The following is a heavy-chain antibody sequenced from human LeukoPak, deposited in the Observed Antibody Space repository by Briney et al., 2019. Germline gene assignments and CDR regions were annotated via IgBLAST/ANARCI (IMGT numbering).Heavy chain of an antibody. CDR2: MNPNSGNT. Sequence: ASVTVSYKASRYTFTSYDINWVRQATGQGREWMGWMNPNSGNTGYPQKFQGRVTMTRNTSISTAYMELSSLRSEDTAVYYRARGLGLGESRDAFDIWGQGTMVTVSS. D-gene: IGHD3-16*01. J-gene: IGHJ3*02. CDR1: RYTFTSYD. CDR3: ARGLGLGESRDAFDI. V-gene: IGHV1-8*01.